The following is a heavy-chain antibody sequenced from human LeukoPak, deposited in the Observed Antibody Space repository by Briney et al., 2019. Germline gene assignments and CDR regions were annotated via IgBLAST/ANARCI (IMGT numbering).Heavy chain of an antibody. J-gene: IGHJ4*02. CDR2: ISAYNGNT. CDR1: GYTFTSYG. CDR3: ATSKGSRVGATMDY. Sequence: ASVKVSCKASGYTFTSYGISWVRQAPGQGREWMGWISAYNGNTNYAQKLQGRVTMTTDTSTSTAYMEVKSLRSDDTAVYYCATSKGSRVGATMDYWGQGTLVTVSS. V-gene: IGHV1-18*01. D-gene: IGHD1-26*01.